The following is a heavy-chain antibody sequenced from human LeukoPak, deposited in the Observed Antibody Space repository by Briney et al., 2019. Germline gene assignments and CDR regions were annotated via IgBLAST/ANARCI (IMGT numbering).Heavy chain of an antibody. V-gene: IGHV3-48*01. Sequence: GGSLRLSCAASGFTFSSYGMNWVRQAPGKGLEWVSYICSSSSTIYYADSVKGRFTISRDNAKNSLYLQMNSLRAEDTAMYYCARALITGTTYLDYWGQGTLVTVSS. CDR1: GFTFSSYG. CDR3: ARALITGTTYLDY. J-gene: IGHJ4*02. CDR2: ICSSSSTI. D-gene: IGHD1-20*01.